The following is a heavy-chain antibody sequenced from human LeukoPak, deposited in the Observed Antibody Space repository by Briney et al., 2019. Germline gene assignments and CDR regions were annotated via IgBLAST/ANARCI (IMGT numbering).Heavy chain of an antibody. CDR2: IRYDGSNK. V-gene: IGHV3-30*02. CDR3: AKSGYDSYYYYYYMDV. Sequence: GGSLRLSCAASGFTFSSYGMHWVRQAPGKGLEWVAFIRYDGSNKYYADSVKGRFTISRDNSKNTLYLQMNSLRAEVTAVYYCAKSGYDSYYYYYYMDVWGEGTTVTISS. CDR1: GFTFSSYG. J-gene: IGHJ6*03. D-gene: IGHD5-12*01.